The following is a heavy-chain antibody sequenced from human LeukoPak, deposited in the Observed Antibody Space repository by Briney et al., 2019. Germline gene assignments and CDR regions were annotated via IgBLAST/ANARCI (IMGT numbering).Heavy chain of an antibody. CDR1: GYTFTTYG. J-gene: IGHJ4*02. V-gene: IGHV1-18*01. CDR3: ARDHYYDSSGYYGLEY. Sequence: ASVKVSCKASGYTFTTYGISWVRQAPGQGLEWMGWISAYNGSTNYAQKLQGRVTMTTDTSTSTAYMDLRSLRSDDTAVYYCARDHYYDSSGYYGLEYWGQGTLVTVSS. CDR2: ISAYNGST. D-gene: IGHD3-22*01.